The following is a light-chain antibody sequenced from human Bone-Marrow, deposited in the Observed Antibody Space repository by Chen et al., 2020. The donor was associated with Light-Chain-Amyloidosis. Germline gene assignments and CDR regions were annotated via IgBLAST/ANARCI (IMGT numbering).Light chain of an antibody. CDR3: AAWDDGLMGRV. J-gene: IGLJ3*02. CDR1: SSNIGGIT. CDR2: SNY. Sequence: QSVLTQPPSSSGTPGQRVTISCSGNSSNIGGITFNWYQHVPGTAPKLLIYSNYQRPSGVHGRCSGSKSGTSASLAISGLQSEDEADYYCAAWDDGLMGRVFGGGTKLTVL. V-gene: IGLV1-44*01.